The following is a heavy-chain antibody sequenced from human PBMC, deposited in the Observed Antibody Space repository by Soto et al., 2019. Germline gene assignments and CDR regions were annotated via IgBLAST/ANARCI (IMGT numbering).Heavy chain of an antibody. D-gene: IGHD3-16*01. Sequence: QVQLVQSGAEVKKPGASVKVSCKPSGYTFTNFGISWVRQAPGQGLEWMGWISAYNGNTNYAQNFQGRVPMTTDTSTTTGYMEPRSLRSEDTAVYFCARGGTPIDYRGQGTLGT. CDR1: GYTFTNFG. CDR3: ARGGTPIDY. V-gene: IGHV1-18*01. CDR2: ISAYNGNT. J-gene: IGHJ4*02.